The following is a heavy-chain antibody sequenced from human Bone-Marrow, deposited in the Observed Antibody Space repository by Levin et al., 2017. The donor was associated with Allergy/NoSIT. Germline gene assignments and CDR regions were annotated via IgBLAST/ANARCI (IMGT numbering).Heavy chain of an antibody. J-gene: IGHJ3*02. V-gene: IGHV4-38-2*02. D-gene: IGHD3-22*01. Sequence: SETLSLTCSVSGYSITSGYYWGWIRQPPGKGLEWIGSVYHSGSTSYNPSLKSRVTISVDTSKNQFSLKLSSVTAADTAVYYCARDKEIYYDTSGHYYRTFDIWGQGTMVTVSS. CDR2: VYHSGST. CDR3: ARDKEIYYDTSGHYYRTFDI. CDR1: GYSITSGYY.